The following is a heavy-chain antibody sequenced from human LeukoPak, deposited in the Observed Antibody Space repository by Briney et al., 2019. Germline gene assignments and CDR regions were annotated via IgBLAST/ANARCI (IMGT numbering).Heavy chain of an antibody. CDR2: ISSSSSYI. J-gene: IGHJ4*02. CDR3: ARGDKAYSGYDYDY. D-gene: IGHD5-12*01. CDR1: GFTFSSYS. Sequence: GGSLRLSCAASGFTFSSYSMNWVRQAPGKGLEWVSSISSSSSYIYYADSVKGRFAISRDNAKNSLYLQMNSLRAEDTAVYYCARGDKAYSGYDYDYWGQGTLVTVSS. V-gene: IGHV3-21*01.